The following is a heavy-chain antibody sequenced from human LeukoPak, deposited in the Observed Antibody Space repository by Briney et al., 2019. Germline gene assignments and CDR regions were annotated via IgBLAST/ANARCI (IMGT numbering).Heavy chain of an antibody. Sequence: ASVKVSCKASAYTFTGYYMHWVRQAPGQGLEWMGWINPNSGGTNYAQKFQGRVTMTRDTSISTAYMELSRLRSDDTAVYYCARDFVTMVRGPFDYWGQGTLVTVSS. J-gene: IGHJ4*02. D-gene: IGHD3-10*01. V-gene: IGHV1-2*02. CDR2: INPNSGGT. CDR1: AYTFTGYY. CDR3: ARDFVTMVRGPFDY.